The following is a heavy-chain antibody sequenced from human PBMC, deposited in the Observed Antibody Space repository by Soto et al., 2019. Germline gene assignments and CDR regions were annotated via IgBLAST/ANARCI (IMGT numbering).Heavy chain of an antibody. Sequence: QPVGSLRLSCAASGFTFSSYAMHWVRQAPGKGLEWVAVISYDGSNKYYADSVKGRFTVSRDNSKNTLYLQMNSLRVEDTAVYYCARGPTFGDYPYYYHGMDVWGQGTTVTVSS. J-gene: IGHJ6*02. CDR2: ISYDGSNK. D-gene: IGHD4-17*01. CDR3: ARGPTFGDYPYYYHGMDV. V-gene: IGHV3-30-3*01. CDR1: GFTFSSYA.